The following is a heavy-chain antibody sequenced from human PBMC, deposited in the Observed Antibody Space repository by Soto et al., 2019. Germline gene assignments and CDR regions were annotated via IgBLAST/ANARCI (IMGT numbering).Heavy chain of an antibody. CDR1: GFTFRSYV. D-gene: IGHD3-16*01. Sequence: QVQLVESGGGVVQPGTSLRLSCVGSGFTFRSYVIHWVRQAPGKGLEWVALTSYDGSNNFYGDSVKGRFTISRHNSSKTVELQMDSLTSEDTALYYCARLGTTGGLDVWGQGTLVSVSS. CDR2: TSYDGSNN. V-gene: IGHV3-33*05. J-gene: IGHJ4*02. CDR3: ARLGTTGGLDV.